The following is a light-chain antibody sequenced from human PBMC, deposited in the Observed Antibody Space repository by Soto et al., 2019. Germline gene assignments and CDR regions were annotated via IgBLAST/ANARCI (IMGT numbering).Light chain of an antibody. CDR1: QSVSSN. CDR2: GAS. Sequence: EIVMTQSPATLSVSPGERATLSCRASQSVSSNLAWYQQKRGQAPRLLISGASTRATGIPARFRGSGSGTEFTLTISSLQSEDFAVYYCQQYNNWPPITFGQGTRLETK. J-gene: IGKJ5*01. CDR3: QQYNNWPPIT. V-gene: IGKV3-15*01.